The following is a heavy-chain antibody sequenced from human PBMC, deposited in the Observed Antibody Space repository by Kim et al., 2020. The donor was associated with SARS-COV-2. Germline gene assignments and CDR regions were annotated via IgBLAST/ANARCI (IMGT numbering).Heavy chain of an antibody. D-gene: IGHD2-21*02. CDR1: GYTFATYA. CDR3: AKTRLDSRCPTCYSSFDH. Sequence: ASVKVSCKTSGYTFATYAIPWVRQAPGQGLEWMGWTNTNTGNPTYAQDFTGRFVFSLDTSVSTTYLQITSLRTEDTAVYFCAKTRLDSRCPTCYSSFDHWGEGTLGTVSS. CDR2: TNTNTGNP. V-gene: IGHV7-4-1*02. J-gene: IGHJ4*02.